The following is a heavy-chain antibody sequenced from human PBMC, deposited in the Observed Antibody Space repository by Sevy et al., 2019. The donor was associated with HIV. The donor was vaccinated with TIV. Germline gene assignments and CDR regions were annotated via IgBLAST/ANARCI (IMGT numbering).Heavy chain of an antibody. D-gene: IGHD3-3*01. Sequence: GGSLRLSCAASGFTFSSYGMHWVRQAPGKELEWVAVISYDGSNKYYADSVKGRFTISRDNSKNTLYLQMNSLRAEDTAVYYCAKGLRFLEWLLFDYWGQGTLVTVSS. CDR2: ISYDGSNK. V-gene: IGHV3-30*18. CDR3: AKGLRFLEWLLFDY. CDR1: GFTFSSYG. J-gene: IGHJ4*02.